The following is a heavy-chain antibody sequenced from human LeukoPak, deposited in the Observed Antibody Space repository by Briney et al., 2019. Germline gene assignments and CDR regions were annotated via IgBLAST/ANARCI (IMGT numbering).Heavy chain of an antibody. V-gene: IGHV1-18*01. CDR3: ARDLRYFDWLLVFDY. Sequence: ASVKVSCKASGYTFTSYGISWVRQAPGQGLEWMGWISAYNGNTNYAQKLQGRVTMTRDTSTSTVYMELSSLRSEDTAVYYCARDLRYFDWLLVFDYWGQGTLVTVSS. CDR1: GYTFTSYG. CDR2: ISAYNGNT. J-gene: IGHJ4*02. D-gene: IGHD3-9*01.